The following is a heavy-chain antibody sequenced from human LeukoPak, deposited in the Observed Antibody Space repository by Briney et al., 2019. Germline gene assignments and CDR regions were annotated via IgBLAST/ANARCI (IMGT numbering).Heavy chain of an antibody. CDR2: IGTAGDT. Sequence: PGGSLRLSCAASGFTFSSYDMHWVRQATGKGLEWVSAIGTAGDTYYPGSVKGRFTISRENAKNSLYLQMNSLRAGDMAVYYCARRPRNYGSGSYHYYYGMDVWGQGTTVTVSS. J-gene: IGHJ6*02. CDR1: GFTFSSYD. CDR3: ARRPRNYGSGSYHYYYGMDV. D-gene: IGHD3-10*01. V-gene: IGHV3-13*01.